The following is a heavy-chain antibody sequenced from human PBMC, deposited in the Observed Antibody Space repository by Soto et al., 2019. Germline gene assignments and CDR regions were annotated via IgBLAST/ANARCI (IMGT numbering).Heavy chain of an antibody. V-gene: IGHV3-7*03. D-gene: IGHD5-18*01. Sequence: EVQLVESGGGLVQPGGSLRLSCAASGFTFSLYWMSWVRQAPGKGPEWVAHMNQAGSEKYYVDSVKGRFTISRDSAKNSLFLQMNSLRVEDTAVYYCARDPAITLPPYYYNALDLWGQGTTVTVSS. CDR2: MNQAGSEK. CDR1: GFTFSLYW. J-gene: IGHJ6*02. CDR3: ARDPAITLPPYYYNALDL.